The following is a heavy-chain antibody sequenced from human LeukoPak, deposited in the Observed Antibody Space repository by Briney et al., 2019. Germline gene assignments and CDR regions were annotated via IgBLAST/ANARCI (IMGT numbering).Heavy chain of an antibody. Sequence: ASVKVSFMASGYIFTGYYIHWVRQAPGQGLEWMGWINPNSGDTNYAQNFQGRVTMTRDTSINTAYMELSRLRSDDTAAYYCARGTTAVDTIPWGQGTLVTVSS. V-gene: IGHV1-2*02. D-gene: IGHD3-3*01. CDR1: GYIFTGYY. J-gene: IGHJ5*02. CDR3: ARGTTAVDTIP. CDR2: INPNSGDT.